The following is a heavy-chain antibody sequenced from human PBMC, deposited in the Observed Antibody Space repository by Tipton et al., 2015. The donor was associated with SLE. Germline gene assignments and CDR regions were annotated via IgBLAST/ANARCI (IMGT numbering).Heavy chain of an antibody. CDR2: ISWNSGSI. J-gene: IGHJ2*01. CDR3: AKYGDYCESWYFDL. D-gene: IGHD4-17*01. V-gene: IGHV3-9*01. CDR1: GFTFDDYA. Sequence: SLRLSCAASGFTFDDYAMHWARQAPGKGLEWVSGISWNSGSIGYADSVKGRFTISRDNAKNSLYLQMNSLRAEDTAFYYCAKYGDYCESWYFDLWGRGTLVTVSS.